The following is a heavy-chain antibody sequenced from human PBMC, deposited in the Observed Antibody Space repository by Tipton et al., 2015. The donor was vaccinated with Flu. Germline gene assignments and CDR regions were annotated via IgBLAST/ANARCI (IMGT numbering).Heavy chain of an antibody. CDR2: IYTSGST. Sequence: GLVKPSETLSLTCTVSGGSISSYYRSWIRQPAGKGLEWIGRIYTSGSTNYNPSLKSRVTMSVDTSKNQFSLKLSSVTAADTAVYYCARGLKGATRDAFDIWGQGTMVTVSS. V-gene: IGHV4-4*07. J-gene: IGHJ3*02. CDR3: ARGLKGATRDAFDI. D-gene: IGHD1-26*01. CDR1: GGSISSYY.